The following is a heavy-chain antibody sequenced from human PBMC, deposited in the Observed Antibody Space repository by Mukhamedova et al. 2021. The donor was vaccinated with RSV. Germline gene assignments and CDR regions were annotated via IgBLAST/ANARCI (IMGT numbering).Heavy chain of an antibody. CDR2: MSHDGGRI. CDR3: AREEYSYDLGALDY. D-gene: IGHD5-18*01. V-gene: IGHV3-30*01. J-gene: IGHJ4*02. Sequence: WVRQAPGKGLEWVAVMSHDGGRIYYADSVKGRFIISRDNSKNTLYLEMNNLRIEDTSVYYCAREEYSYDLGALDYWGLGTLVTV.